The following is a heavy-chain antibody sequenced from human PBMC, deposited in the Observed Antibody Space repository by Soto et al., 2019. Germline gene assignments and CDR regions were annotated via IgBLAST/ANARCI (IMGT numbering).Heavy chain of an antibody. CDR1: GGSISSGGYS. CDR3: ARGQNGARQKQFDY. D-gene: IGHD2-8*01. J-gene: IGHJ4*02. V-gene: IGHV4-30-2*01. Sequence: SETLSLTCAVSGGSISSGGYSWSWIRQPPGKGLEWIGYIYHSGSTYYNPSLKSRVTISVDRSKNQFSLKLSSVTAADTAVYYCARGQNGARQKQFDYWGQGTLVTVSS. CDR2: IYHSGST.